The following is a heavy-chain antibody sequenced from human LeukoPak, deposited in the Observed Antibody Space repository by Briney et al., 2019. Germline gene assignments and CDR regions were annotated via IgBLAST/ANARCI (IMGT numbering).Heavy chain of an antibody. CDR2: IYTSGST. D-gene: IGHD6-6*01. CDR3: ARSQGAARTYAFDY. V-gene: IGHV4-4*07. Sequence: SETLSLTCTVSGGSISSYYWSWIRQPAGKGLEWIGRIYTSGSTNYNPSLKSRVTMSVDTSKNQFSLKLSSVTAADTAAYYCARSQGAARTYAFDYRGQGTLVTVSS. J-gene: IGHJ4*02. CDR1: GGSISSYY.